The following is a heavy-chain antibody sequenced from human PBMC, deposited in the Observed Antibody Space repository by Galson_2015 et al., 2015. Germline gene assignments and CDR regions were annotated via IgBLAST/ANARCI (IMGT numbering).Heavy chain of an antibody. Sequence: SLRLSCAASGFTFSSHWMNWVRQAPGKGLEWVALIRGDGTEKHYVDSVKGRFTISRDNAKNSLYLQMKSLRAEDTAVYYCVRGAGWLLDSWGQGTLVTVSP. CDR2: IRGDGTEK. J-gene: IGHJ4*02. CDR1: GFTFSSHW. D-gene: IGHD5-24*01. V-gene: IGHV3-7*01. CDR3: VRGAGWLLDS.